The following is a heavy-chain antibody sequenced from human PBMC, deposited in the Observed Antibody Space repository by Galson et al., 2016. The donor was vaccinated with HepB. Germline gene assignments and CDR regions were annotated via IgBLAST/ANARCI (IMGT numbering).Heavy chain of an antibody. CDR2: LIPIFGTA. Sequence: SVKVSCKASGGTFSTSSISWVRQAPGQGLEWMGGLIPIFGTANYAQKFQGRVTITADESTGTAYMDLSSLRSEDTAVYYCARGESSGYEDWGQGTLVTVSS. D-gene: IGHD5-12*01. CDR3: ARGESSGYED. CDR1: GGTFSTSS. V-gene: IGHV1-69*13. J-gene: IGHJ4*02.